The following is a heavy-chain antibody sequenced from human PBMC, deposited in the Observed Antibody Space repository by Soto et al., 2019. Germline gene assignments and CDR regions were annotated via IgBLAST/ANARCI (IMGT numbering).Heavy chain of an antibody. J-gene: IGHJ4*02. CDR2: ISYDGSNQ. CDR3: AKDQASGQGSFDS. V-gene: IGHV3-30*18. Sequence: GGSLRLSCAASGFTFNIYGMHWVRQAPDKGLEWVALISYDGSNQYYADSVKGRFTTSRDNSKNTLFLQMNSLRADDTAVYYCAKDQASGQGSFDSWGQGXLVTVSS. CDR1: GFTFNIYG.